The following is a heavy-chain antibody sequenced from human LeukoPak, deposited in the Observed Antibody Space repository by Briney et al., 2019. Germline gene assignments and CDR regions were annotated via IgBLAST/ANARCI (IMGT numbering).Heavy chain of an antibody. D-gene: IGHD2-2*01. CDR3: ARRTSFYGMDV. V-gene: IGHV3-23*01. CDR2: ISGSGGST. CDR1: GFTFSSYA. Sequence: GGSLRLSCAASGFTFSSYAMSWVRQAPGKGLEWVSAISGSGGSTYYADSVKGRFTISRDNSKNTLYLQMNSLRADDTALYYCARRTSFYGMDVWGQGTTVTVSS. J-gene: IGHJ6*02.